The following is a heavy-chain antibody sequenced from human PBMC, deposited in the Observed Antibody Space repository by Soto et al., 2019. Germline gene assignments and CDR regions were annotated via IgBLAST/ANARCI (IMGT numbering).Heavy chain of an antibody. V-gene: IGHV3-23*01. D-gene: IGHD1-26*01. Sequence: EVQLLESGGGLAQPGGSLRLSCAASGFSFSSYAMNWVRQAPGKGLECVSAISGSGGTTYYSDSVKGRFTISRDNPKKTLYLQMNSLRAEDAAVYYCAKDLGAGLGATPWFDPWGQGPLVTVSS. CDR2: ISGSGGTT. CDR1: GFSFSSYA. CDR3: AKDLGAGLGATPWFDP. J-gene: IGHJ5*02.